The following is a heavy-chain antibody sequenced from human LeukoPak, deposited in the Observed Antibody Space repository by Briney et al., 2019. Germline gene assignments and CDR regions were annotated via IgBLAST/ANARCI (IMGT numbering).Heavy chain of an antibody. V-gene: IGHV4-39*01. CDR1: GGSVSRSSSY. CDR3: ARHGYCSSTSCYPYYYYMDV. CDR2: IYYSGST. J-gene: IGHJ6*03. D-gene: IGHD2-2*01. Sequence: SETLSLTCTVSGGSVSRSSSYWGWIRQPPGKGLKWIGSIYYSGSTYYNPSLKSRVTISVDTSKNQFSLKLSSVTAADTAVYYCARHGYCSSTSCYPYYYYMDVWGKGTTVTISS.